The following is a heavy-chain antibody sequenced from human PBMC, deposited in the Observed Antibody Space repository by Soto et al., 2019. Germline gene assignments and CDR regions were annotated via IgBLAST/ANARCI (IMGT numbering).Heavy chain of an antibody. D-gene: IGHD6-19*01. V-gene: IGHV4-39*01. J-gene: IGHJ4*02. Sequence: SETLSLTCTVSGGSISSSSYYWGWIRQPPGKGLEWIGSIYYSGSTYYNPSLKSRVTISVDTSKNQFSLKLSSVTAADTAVYYCARRSSSGWSFDYWGQGTLVT. CDR2: IYYSGST. CDR1: GGSISSSSYY. CDR3: ARRSSSGWSFDY.